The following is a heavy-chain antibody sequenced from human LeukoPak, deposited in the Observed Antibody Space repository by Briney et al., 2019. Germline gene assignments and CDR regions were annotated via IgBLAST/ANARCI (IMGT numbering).Heavy chain of an antibody. CDR1: GFTFTSYA. CDR3: AKPRAMTTGVGRYFDL. D-gene: IGHD1-1*01. Sequence: GGSLRLSCAASGFTFTSYAMSWIRQAPGKGLEWVSAISGGGEDTYYPDSVKGRFTISRDNSKNTLYLQMNSLRAEDTAIYYCAKPRAMTTGVGRYFDLWGRGTLVTVSS. CDR2: ISGGGEDT. J-gene: IGHJ2*01. V-gene: IGHV3-23*01.